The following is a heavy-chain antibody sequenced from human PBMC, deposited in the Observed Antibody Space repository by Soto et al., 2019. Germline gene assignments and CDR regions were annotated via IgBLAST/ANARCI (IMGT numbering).Heavy chain of an antibody. D-gene: IGHD1-26*01. Sequence: SQNLSLTCAMSGDSDSGNSAAWNCIRQSATRGLERLGRTYYRTKWYNDYAVSVKSRITINPDTSKNQFSLQLNSVTPEDTAVFLSSTELCRCFAFDFGGQGSWVTESS. CDR3: STELCRCFAFDF. CDR2: TYYRTKWYN. J-gene: IGHJ4*02. V-gene: IGHV6-1*01. CDR1: GDSDSGNSAA.